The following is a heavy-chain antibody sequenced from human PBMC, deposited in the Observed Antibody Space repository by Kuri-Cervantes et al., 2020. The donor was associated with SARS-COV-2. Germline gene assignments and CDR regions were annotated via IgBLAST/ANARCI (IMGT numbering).Heavy chain of an antibody. Sequence: SVKVSCKASGGTFSSYAISWVRQAPGQGLEWMGRIIPIFGTANYAQKFQGRVTITTDESTSTAYMELSSLRSEDTAVYYCARDQVSAAAGTGGSDYWGQGTLVTVSS. CDR1: GGTFSSYA. CDR2: IIPIFGTA. J-gene: IGHJ4*02. V-gene: IGHV1-69*05. D-gene: IGHD6-13*01. CDR3: ARDQVSAAAGTGGSDY.